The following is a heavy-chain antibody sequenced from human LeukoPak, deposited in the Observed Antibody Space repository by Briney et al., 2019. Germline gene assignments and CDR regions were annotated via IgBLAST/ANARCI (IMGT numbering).Heavy chain of an antibody. V-gene: IGHV4-59*01. CDR1: GGSISSYY. D-gene: IGHD2-15*01. J-gene: IGHJ4*02. Sequence: PSETLSLTCTVSGGSISSYYWSWIRQPPGKGLEWIGNNYYSGSTNYNPSLKSRVTISVDTSKNQFSLKLSSVTAADTAVYYCAASQLGYWRDGSCLFVYWGQGTLVTVSS. CDR3: AASQLGYWRDGSCLFVY. CDR2: NYYSGST.